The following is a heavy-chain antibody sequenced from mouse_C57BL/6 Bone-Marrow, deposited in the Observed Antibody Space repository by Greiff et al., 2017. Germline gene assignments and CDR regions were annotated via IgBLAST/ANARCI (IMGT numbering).Heavy chain of an antibody. D-gene: IGHD2-1*01. CDR2: IDPSDSYT. J-gene: IGHJ1*03. CDR3: ARRTFGNSWYCDV. CDR1: GYTFTSYW. V-gene: IGHV1-50*01. Sequence: QVQLQQPGAELVKPGASVKLSCKASGYTFTSYWMQWVKQRPGQGLEWIGEIDPSDSYTNYNQKFKGKATLTGDTSSSTTYMQLSSRTSEDSAVYYCARRTFGNSWYCDVWGTGTTVTVSS.